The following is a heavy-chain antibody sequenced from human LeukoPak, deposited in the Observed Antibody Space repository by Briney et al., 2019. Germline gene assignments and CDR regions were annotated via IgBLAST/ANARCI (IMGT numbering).Heavy chain of an antibody. Sequence: PGRSLRLSCAASGFTFSRYGMHWVRQAPGKGLEWVAVTSYDGSNKYYVDSVKGRFTISKDNSKNTLYLQMNSLRAEDTAVYYCAKDRDILTGYLDYWGQGTLVTVSS. V-gene: IGHV3-30*18. CDR1: GFTFSRYG. CDR3: AKDRDILTGYLDY. CDR2: TSYDGSNK. J-gene: IGHJ4*02. D-gene: IGHD3-9*01.